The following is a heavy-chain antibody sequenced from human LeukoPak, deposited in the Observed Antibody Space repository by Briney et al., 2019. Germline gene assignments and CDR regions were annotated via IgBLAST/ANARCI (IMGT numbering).Heavy chain of an antibody. CDR1: GFTFSSYS. Sequence: PGGSLRLSCAASGFTFSSYSMNWVRQAPGKGLEWVANIKQDGSEKYYVDSVKGRFTISRDNAKNSLYLQMNSLRAEDTAVYYCARPNYDFWSGXPSXVDYWGQGTLVTVSS. CDR3: ARPNYDFWSGXPSXVDY. CDR2: IKQDGSEK. J-gene: IGHJ4*02. D-gene: IGHD3-3*01. V-gene: IGHV3-7*01.